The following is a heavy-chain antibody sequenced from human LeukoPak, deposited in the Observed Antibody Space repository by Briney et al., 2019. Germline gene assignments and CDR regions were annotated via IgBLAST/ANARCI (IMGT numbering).Heavy chain of an antibody. Sequence: PGGSLRLSCAASGFTFSSYGMHWVRQAPGKGLEWVAFIRYDGSNKYYADSVKGRFTISRDNSKNTLYLQMNSLRAEDTAVYYCAKDYGSGSYADAVGYWGQGTLVTVSS. V-gene: IGHV3-30*02. D-gene: IGHD3-10*01. CDR1: GFTFSSYG. J-gene: IGHJ4*02. CDR2: IRYDGSNK. CDR3: AKDYGSGSYADAVGY.